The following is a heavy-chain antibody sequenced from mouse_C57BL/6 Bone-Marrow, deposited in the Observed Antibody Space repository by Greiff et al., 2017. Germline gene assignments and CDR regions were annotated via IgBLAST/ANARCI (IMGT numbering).Heavy chain of an antibody. CDR1: GYTFTSYW. V-gene: IGHV1-72*01. CDR2: IDPNSGGT. J-gene: IGHJ4*01. CDR3: SKGTYYGSSYHAMDY. D-gene: IGHD1-1*01. Sequence: QVQLKQPGAELVKPGASVKLSCKASGYTFTSYWMHWVKQRPGRGLEWIGRIDPNSGGTKYNEKFKSKATLTVDKPSSTAYMQLSSLSSEDSAVYNCSKGTYYGSSYHAMDYWGQGTSVTVSS.